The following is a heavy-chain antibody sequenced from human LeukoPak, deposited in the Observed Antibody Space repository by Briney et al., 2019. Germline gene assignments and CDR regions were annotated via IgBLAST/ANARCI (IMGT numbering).Heavy chain of an antibody. J-gene: IGHJ4*02. Sequence: GGSLRLSCAASGFTVSSNYMNWVRQAPGKGLEWVSVIYSGGSTYYADSVKGRFTISRHNSKNTLYLQMNSLRAEDTAVYYCATQYYYGSGSYSHIYFDYWGQGTLVTVSS. D-gene: IGHD3-10*01. CDR3: ATQYYYGSGSYSHIYFDY. V-gene: IGHV3-53*04. CDR2: IYSGGST. CDR1: GFTVSSNY.